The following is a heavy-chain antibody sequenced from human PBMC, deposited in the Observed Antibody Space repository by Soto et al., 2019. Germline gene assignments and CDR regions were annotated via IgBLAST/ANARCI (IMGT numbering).Heavy chain of an antibody. CDR1: GGSISSLY. CDR2: IFPSGDS. CDR3: ARASRCKSEYECFAWLDF. J-gene: IGHJ4*02. V-gene: IGHV4-4*07. D-gene: IGHD6-6*01. Sequence: QVLLQESGPGLVKPSETLSLTCTVSGGSISSLYWAWIRQPAGKGLEWIGRIFPSGDSNYNPSLTWRVSMSLDTSKNQFSLTVSSVTAADTAVYYCARASRCKSEYECFAWLDFWGQGILVTVSS.